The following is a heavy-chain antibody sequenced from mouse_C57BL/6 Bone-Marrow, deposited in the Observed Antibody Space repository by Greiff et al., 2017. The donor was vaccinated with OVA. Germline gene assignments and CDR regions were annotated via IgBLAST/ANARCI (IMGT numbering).Heavy chain of an antibody. CDR1: GYTFTDYY. CDR2: INPYNGGT. D-gene: IGHD2-4*01. CDR3: APDYDGDWFAY. Sequence: EVQLQQSGPVLVKPGASVKMSCKASGYTFTDYYMNWVKQSHGKSLEWIGVINPYNGGTSYNQKFKGKATLTVDKSSSTAYMELNSLTSEDSAVYYCAPDYDGDWFAYWGQGTLVTVSA. V-gene: IGHV1-19*01. J-gene: IGHJ3*01.